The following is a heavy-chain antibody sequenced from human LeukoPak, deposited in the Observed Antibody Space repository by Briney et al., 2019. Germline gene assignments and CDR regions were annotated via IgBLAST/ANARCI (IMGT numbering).Heavy chain of an antibody. CDR1: GFTFSSYG. CDR2: ISYDGSNK. J-gene: IGHJ4*02. V-gene: IGHV3-30*18. D-gene: IGHD6-6*01. CDR3: AKDRPPETAFDY. Sequence: GGSLRLSCAASGFTFSSYGMHWVRQAPGKGLEWVAVISYDGSNKYYADSVKGRFTISRDNSKNTLYLQMNSLRAEDTAVYYCAKDRPPETAFDYWGQGTLVTVSS.